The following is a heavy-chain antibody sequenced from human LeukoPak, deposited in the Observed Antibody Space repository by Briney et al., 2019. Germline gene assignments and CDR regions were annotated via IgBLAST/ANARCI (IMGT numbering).Heavy chain of an antibody. CDR3: ARQQAGGYYGH. V-gene: IGHV3-21*04. D-gene: IGHD3-10*01. Sequence: GGSLRLSCAASGFTLSSHSMNWVRQAPGKGLEWVASISSSSSYIYYADSVKGRFTISRDNSKNTLYLQMNSLRAEDTAVYYCARQQAGGYYGHWGQGTLVTVSS. J-gene: IGHJ4*02. CDR1: GFTLSSHS. CDR2: ISSSSSYI.